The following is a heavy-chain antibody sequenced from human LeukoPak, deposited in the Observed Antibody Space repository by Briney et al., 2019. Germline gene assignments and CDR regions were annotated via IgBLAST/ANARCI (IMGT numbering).Heavy chain of an antibody. CDR1: GFTFSTSS. J-gene: IGHJ4*02. V-gene: IGHV3-48*02. CDR3: ARAPMVRGVITAFDQ. D-gene: IGHD3-10*01. CDR2: IDRNSATI. Sequence: GGSLRLSCVDPGFTFSTSSMSWVRQAPGKGLEWVSYIDRNSATIYYADSVRGRFTISRDNAENSLHLQMNSLTDEDTAVYYCARAPMVRGVITAFDQWGQGTLVTVRS.